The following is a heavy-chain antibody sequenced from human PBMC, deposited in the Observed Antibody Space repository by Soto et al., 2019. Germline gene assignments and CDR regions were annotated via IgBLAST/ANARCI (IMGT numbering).Heavy chain of an antibody. CDR1: GGTFSSYA. J-gene: IGHJ6*02. CDR3: ARGKDAGFLELLRPVKNYYYYYGMDV. Sequence: QVPLVQSGAEVKKPGSSVKVSCKASGGTFSSYAISWVRQAPGQGLEWMGGIIPIFGTANYAQKFQGRVTITADESTSTAYMELSSLRSEDTAVYYCARGKDAGFLELLRPVKNYYYYYGMDVWGQGTTVTVSS. V-gene: IGHV1-69*01. D-gene: IGHD3-3*01. CDR2: IIPIFGTA.